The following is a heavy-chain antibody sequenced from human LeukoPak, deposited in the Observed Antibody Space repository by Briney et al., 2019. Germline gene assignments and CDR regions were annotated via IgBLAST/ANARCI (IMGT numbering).Heavy chain of an antibody. CDR2: IWYDGSNK. V-gene: IGHV3-33*01. CDR3: AAAVGAHFDY. D-gene: IGHD1-26*01. J-gene: IGHJ4*02. Sequence: PGGSLRLSCAASGFTFSSYGMHWVRQAPGKGLEWVAVIWYDGSNKYYADSVKGRFTITRDNSKNTLYLQMNSLRAEDTAVYYCAAAVGAHFDYWGQGTLVTVSS. CDR1: GFTFSSYG.